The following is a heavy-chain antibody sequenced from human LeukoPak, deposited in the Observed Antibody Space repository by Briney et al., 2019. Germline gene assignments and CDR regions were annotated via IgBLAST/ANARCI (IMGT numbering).Heavy chain of an antibody. CDR2: IYYSGST. J-gene: IGHJ4*02. Sequence: SETLSLTCTASGDSISNYYLSWIRQAPGKGLEWIGYIYYSGSTNYNPSLKKRSSMSVGTYKHQYSLKLTSVTAADTALYYCATSASGSSSSPRRAFDSWGQGTLVTVSS. CDR1: GDSISNYY. D-gene: IGHD3-10*01. V-gene: IGHV4-59*01. CDR3: ATSASGSSSSPRRAFDS.